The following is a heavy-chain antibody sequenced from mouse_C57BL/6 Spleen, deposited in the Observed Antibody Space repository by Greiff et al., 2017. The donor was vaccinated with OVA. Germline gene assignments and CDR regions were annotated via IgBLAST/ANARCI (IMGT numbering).Heavy chain of an antibody. CDR1: GYSITSGYY. CDR3: ARTDYDYENYAMDY. D-gene: IGHD2-4*01. J-gene: IGHJ4*01. V-gene: IGHV3-6*01. CDR2: ISYDGSN. Sequence: EVKLLESGPGLVKPSQSLSLTCSVTGYSITSGYYWNWIRQFPGNKLEWMGYISYDGSNNYNPSLKNRISITRDTSKNQFFLKLNSVTTEDTATYYCARTDYDYENYAMDYWGQGTSVTVSS.